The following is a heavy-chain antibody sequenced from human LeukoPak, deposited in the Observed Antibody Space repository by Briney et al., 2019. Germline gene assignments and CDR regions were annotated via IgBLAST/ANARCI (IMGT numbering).Heavy chain of an antibody. J-gene: IGHJ1*01. V-gene: IGHV3-15*01. CDR2: IKSKTDGGTT. Sequence: GGSLRLSCAASGFTFSNAWMSWVRQAPGKGLEWAGRIKSKTDGGTTDYAAPVKGRFTISRDDSKNTLYLQMNSLKTEDTAVYYCTTDYQRYCTNGVCYRRYFQHWGQGTLVTVSS. D-gene: IGHD2-8*01. CDR3: TTDYQRYCTNGVCYRRYFQH. CDR1: GFTFSNAW.